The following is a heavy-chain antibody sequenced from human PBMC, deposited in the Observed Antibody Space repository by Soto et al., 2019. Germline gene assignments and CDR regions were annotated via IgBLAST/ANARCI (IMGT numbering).Heavy chain of an antibody. V-gene: IGHV1-69*13. CDR1: GGTFSSYA. CDR3: ARARQVGMDNGGDYFDY. D-gene: IGHD3-3*01. J-gene: IGHJ4*02. CDR2: IIPIFGTA. Sequence: AASVKVSCKASGGTFSSYAISWVRQAPGQGLEWMGGIIPIFGTANYAQKFQGRVTITADESTSTAYMELSSLRSEDTAVYYCARARQVGMDNGGDYFDYWGQGTLVTVSS.